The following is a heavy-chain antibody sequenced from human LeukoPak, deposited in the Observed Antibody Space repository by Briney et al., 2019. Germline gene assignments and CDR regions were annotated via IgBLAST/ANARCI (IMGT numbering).Heavy chain of an antibody. V-gene: IGHV4-34*01. CDR2: INHSGST. Sequence: SETLSLTCAVYGGSFSGYYWSWIRQPPGKGLEWIGEINHSGSTNYNPSLKSRVTISVDTSKNQFSLKLSSVTAADTAVYYCARLLAVAPSRFDYGGQGTLVTVSS. J-gene: IGHJ4*02. D-gene: IGHD6-19*01. CDR3: ARLLAVAPSRFDY. CDR1: GGSFSGYY.